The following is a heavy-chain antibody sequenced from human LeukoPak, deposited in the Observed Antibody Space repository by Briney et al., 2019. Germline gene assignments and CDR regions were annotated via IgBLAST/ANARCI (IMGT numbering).Heavy chain of an antibody. CDR1: GFTVSSNY. J-gene: IGHJ4*02. CDR2: IYSGGST. CDR3: ARVLDTDMVYFDH. D-gene: IGHD5-18*01. Sequence: GGSLRLSCAASGFTVSSNYMSWVRQAPGKGLEWVSVIYSGGSTYYADSVKGRFTISRDNSKNTPYLQMNSLRAEDTAVYYCARVLDTDMVYFDHWGQGTLVTVSS. V-gene: IGHV3-66*01.